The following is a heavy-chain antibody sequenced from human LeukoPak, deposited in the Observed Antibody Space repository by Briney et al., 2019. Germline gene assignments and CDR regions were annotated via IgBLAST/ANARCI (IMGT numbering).Heavy chain of an antibody. CDR1: GFTFSSYW. Sequence: PGGSLRLSCAASGFTFSSYWMSWVRQAPGKGLEWVANINQDGSEKYYVDSVKGRFTISRDNAKNSLYLQMNSLRAEDTAVYYCARGSYSSSSPVAYWGQGTLVTVSS. CDR2: INQDGSEK. J-gene: IGHJ4*02. D-gene: IGHD6-13*01. CDR3: ARGSYSSSSPVAY. V-gene: IGHV3-7*01.